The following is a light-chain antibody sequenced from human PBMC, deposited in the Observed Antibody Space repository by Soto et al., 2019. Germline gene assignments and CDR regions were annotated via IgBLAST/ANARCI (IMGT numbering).Light chain of an antibody. Sequence: PGERATLSCRASRTVDGNYLAWYHQKPGQAPRLLIYGASNRATGIPDRFSGSGSGTDFTLTISRLEPEDFAVYYCQQYDSSPLTFGGGTKVDIK. CDR2: GAS. V-gene: IGKV3-20*01. CDR3: QQYDSSPLT. CDR1: RTVDGNY. J-gene: IGKJ4*01.